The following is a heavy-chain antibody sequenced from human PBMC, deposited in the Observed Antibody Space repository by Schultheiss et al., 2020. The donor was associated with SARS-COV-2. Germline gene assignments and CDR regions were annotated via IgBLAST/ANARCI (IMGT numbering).Heavy chain of an antibody. V-gene: IGHV3-33*08. CDR2: IWYDGSNK. D-gene: IGHD2-21*01. Sequence: GGSLRLSCAASGFTFSSYWMSWVRQAPGKGLEWVAVIWYDGSNKYYADSVKGRFTISRDNSKNTLYLQMNSLRAEDTAVYYCAREQVSIDYYYYGMDVWGQGTTVTVSS. J-gene: IGHJ6*02. CDR1: GFTFSSYW. CDR3: AREQVSIDYYYYGMDV.